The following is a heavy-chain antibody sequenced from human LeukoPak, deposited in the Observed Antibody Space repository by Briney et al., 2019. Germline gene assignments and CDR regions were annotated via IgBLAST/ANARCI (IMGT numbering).Heavy chain of an antibody. CDR3: AKDIQRGFDYTNSLDY. Sequence: GGSLRLSCAASGLIFSDYGMHWVRQAPGKGLEWVAVIRSDATNQYYADSVRGRFAISRDDSTSMVYLQMNSLRAEDTAVYFCAKDIQRGFDYTNSLDYWGQGTLVTVSS. J-gene: IGHJ4*02. V-gene: IGHV3-30*02. D-gene: IGHD4-11*01. CDR2: IRSDATNQ. CDR1: GLIFSDYG.